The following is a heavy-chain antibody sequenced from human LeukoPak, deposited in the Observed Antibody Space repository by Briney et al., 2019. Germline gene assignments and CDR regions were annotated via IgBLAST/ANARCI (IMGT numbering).Heavy chain of an antibody. V-gene: IGHV3-48*03. J-gene: IGHJ4*02. CDR2: ISSSGSTI. D-gene: IGHD4-17*01. Sequence: GGSLRLSCAASGFTFSSYEMNWVRQAPGKGLEWVSYISSSGSTIFYADSVKDRFTISRDNAKNSLYLQMNSLRAEDTAVYYCARDRGGFGDYGDYGVFDYWGQGTLVTVSS. CDR1: GFTFSSYE. CDR3: ARDRGGFGDYGDYGVFDY.